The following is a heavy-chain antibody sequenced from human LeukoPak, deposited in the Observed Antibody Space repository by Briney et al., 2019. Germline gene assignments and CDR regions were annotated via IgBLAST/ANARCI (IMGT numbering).Heavy chain of an antibody. CDR3: AKSGQLWLSSHDH. CDR2: ISYDGSNK. D-gene: IGHD5-18*01. Sequence: GGSLRLSCAASGFTFSTYGMHWVRQAPGKGLEWVAVISYDGSNKYYAESVKGRFTISRDNSKNTVYLQMNSLRAKDTAVYYCAKSGQLWLSSHDHWGQGTLVTVSS. V-gene: IGHV3-30*18. J-gene: IGHJ4*02. CDR1: GFTFSTYG.